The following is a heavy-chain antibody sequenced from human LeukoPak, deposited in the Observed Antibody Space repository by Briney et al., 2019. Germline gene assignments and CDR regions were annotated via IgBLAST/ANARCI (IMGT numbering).Heavy chain of an antibody. CDR2: ISSSGSTI. V-gene: IGHV3-48*02. J-gene: IGHJ4*02. D-gene: IGHD4-11*01. CDR1: GFTFSSYS. Sequence: GGSLRLSCAASGFTFSSYSMNWVRQAPGKGLEWVSYISSSGSTIYYADSVKGRFTISRDNAKNSLYLQMNSLRDEDTAVYYCARSETHDYSDYYDYWGQGTLVTVSS. CDR3: ARSETHDYSDYYDY.